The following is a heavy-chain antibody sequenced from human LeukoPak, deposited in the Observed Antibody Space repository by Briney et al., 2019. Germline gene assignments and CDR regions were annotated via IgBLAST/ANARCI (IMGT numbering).Heavy chain of an antibody. J-gene: IGHJ4*02. V-gene: IGHV3-23*01. CDR3: AKDEDPYNVDTSFDY. Sequence: PGGSLRLSCAASGFTFSSYAMSWVRQAPGKGLEWVSAISGSGGSTYYADSVKGRFTISRDNSKNTLYLQMNSLKAEDTAVYYCAKDEDPYNVDTSFDYWGQGTLVTVSS. CDR2: ISGSGGST. CDR1: GFTFSSYA. D-gene: IGHD5-18*01.